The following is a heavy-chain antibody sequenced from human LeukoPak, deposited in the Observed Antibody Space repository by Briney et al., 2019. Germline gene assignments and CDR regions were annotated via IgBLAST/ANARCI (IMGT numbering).Heavy chain of an antibody. CDR3: ASLTGTTDYYYFYMDV. CDR1: GGSFNAYY. D-gene: IGHD1-20*01. Sequence: PSETLSLTCAVYGGSFNAYYCSWIRQPPGKGLEWIGEINHSGSTNYNPSLKSRVTISVDTSKNQFSLKLSSVTAADTAVYYCASLTGTTDYYYFYMDVWGKGTPVTVSS. CDR2: INHSGST. V-gene: IGHV4-34*01. J-gene: IGHJ6*03.